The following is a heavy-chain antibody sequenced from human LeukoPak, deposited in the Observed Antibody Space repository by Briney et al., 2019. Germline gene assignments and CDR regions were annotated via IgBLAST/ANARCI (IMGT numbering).Heavy chain of an antibody. CDR2: MNPNSGNT. Sequence: ASVKVSCKASGYTFTSYDINWVRQATGQGLEWMGWMNPNSGNTGYAQKFQGSVTITRNTSISTAYMELSSLRSEDTAVYYCARGVDIVVVPAATKPTFYYYYYMDVWGKGTTVTVSS. J-gene: IGHJ6*03. CDR3: ARGVDIVVVPAATKPTFYYYYYMDV. D-gene: IGHD2-2*03. CDR1: GYTFTSYD. V-gene: IGHV1-8*03.